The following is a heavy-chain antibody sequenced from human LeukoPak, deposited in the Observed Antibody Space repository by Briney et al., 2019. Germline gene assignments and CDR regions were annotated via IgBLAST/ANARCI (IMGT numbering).Heavy chain of an antibody. CDR2: GSSGVTT. D-gene: IGHD3-22*01. V-gene: IGHV4-39*01. J-gene: IGHJ4*02. CDR1: GGTITGSSWF. Sequence: SETVSLTCTGSGGTITGSSWFWGGSGQPPGEGLHRIARGSSGVTTYYNPSLKSRIMISVGTSKTQFSLKLSTVTAAETAIYYCSTYYFDSSGYLTGFDYWGQGPRVTVSS. CDR3: STYYFDSSGYLTGFDY.